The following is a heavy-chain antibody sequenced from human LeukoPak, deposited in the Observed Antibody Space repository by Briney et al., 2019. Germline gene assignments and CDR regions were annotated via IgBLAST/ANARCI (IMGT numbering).Heavy chain of an antibody. Sequence: GGSLRLSCAASGFTFSGYSMNWVRQAPGKGLEWVSSISGDGVSPYYADSVRGRFTISRDNSKNTLYLQMNSLRVEDTAVYFCARDPGAFPYFFDCWGQGTLVTVSS. CDR1: GFTFSGYS. CDR2: ISGDGVSP. CDR3: ARDPGAFPYFFDC. J-gene: IGHJ4*02. V-gene: IGHV3-23*01. D-gene: IGHD4/OR15-4a*01.